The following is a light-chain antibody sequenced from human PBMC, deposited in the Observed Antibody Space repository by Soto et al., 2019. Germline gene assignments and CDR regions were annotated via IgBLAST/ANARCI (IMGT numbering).Light chain of an antibody. V-gene: IGKV3-15*01. Sequence: IVLPQSPSTLSLSPGERSTLSCMASQSVSSYLAWYQQKPGQAPRLLIYGASTRATDIPGRFSGGGSGTEFTLTISSLQPDDFASYYCQQYNIYPYTLGQGTKVDNK. CDR1: QSVSSY. CDR3: QQYNIYPYT. CDR2: GAS. J-gene: IGKJ2*01.